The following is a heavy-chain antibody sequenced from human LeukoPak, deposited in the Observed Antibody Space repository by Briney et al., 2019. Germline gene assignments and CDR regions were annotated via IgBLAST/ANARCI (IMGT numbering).Heavy chain of an antibody. Sequence: SGTLSLTCTVSGGSISSSSYYWGWIRQPPGKGLEWIGSIYYSGSTYYNPSLKSRVTISVDTSKNQFSLKLSSVTAADTAVYYCARVDYGDYSGYFQHWGQGTLVTVSS. CDR1: GGSISSSSYY. J-gene: IGHJ1*01. CDR2: IYYSGST. V-gene: IGHV4-39*07. D-gene: IGHD4-17*01. CDR3: ARVDYGDYSGYFQH.